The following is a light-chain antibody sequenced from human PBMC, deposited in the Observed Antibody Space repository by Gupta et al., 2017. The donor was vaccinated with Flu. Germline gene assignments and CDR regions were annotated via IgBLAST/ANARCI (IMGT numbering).Light chain of an antibody. J-gene: IGLJ3*02. V-gene: IGLV1-40*01. CDR2: RSS. CDR1: SSNIGARYD. Sequence: QSVLTQPPSVSGAPGQRGTISCTGSSSNIGARYDVHWYQQLPGTAPKLLIYRSSNRPSGVPDRFSGSKSGTSASLAITGLQAEDEADYYCQSYDSSLSAWVFGGGTKLTVL. CDR3: QSYDSSLSAWV.